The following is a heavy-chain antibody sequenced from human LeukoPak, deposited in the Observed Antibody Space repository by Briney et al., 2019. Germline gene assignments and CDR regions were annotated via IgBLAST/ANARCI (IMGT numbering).Heavy chain of an antibody. CDR3: ARGGYCSGGSCYEIGWFDP. CDR1: GGSISSSSYY. V-gene: IGHV4-39*07. D-gene: IGHD2-15*01. J-gene: IGHJ5*02. Sequence: SETLSLTCTVSGGSISSSSYYWGWIRQPPGKGLEWIGSIYYSGSTYYNPSLKSRVTISVDKSENQFSLKLSSVTAADTAVYYCARGGYCSGGSCYEIGWFDPWGQGTLVTVSS. CDR2: IYYSGST.